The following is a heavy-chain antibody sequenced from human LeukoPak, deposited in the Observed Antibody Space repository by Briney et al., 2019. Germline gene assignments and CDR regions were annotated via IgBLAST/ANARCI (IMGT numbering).Heavy chain of an antibody. CDR3: TRAGYSNYLRYGMDV. CDR2: IRSKAYGGTT. D-gene: IGHD4-11*01. CDR1: GFTFGKYW. Sequence: GGSLRLSCVASGFTFGKYWMSWVRQAPGKGLEWVGFIRSKAYGGTTEYAASVKGRFTISRDDSKSIAYLQMNSLKTEDTAVYYCTRAGYSNYLRYGMDVWGQGTTVTVSS. J-gene: IGHJ6*02. V-gene: IGHV3-49*04.